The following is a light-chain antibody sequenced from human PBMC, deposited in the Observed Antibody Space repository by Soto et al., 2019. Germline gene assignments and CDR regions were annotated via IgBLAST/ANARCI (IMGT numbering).Light chain of an antibody. V-gene: IGKV1-5*03. CDR1: QSISTW. CDR3: QQYDTYSGT. J-gene: IGKJ1*01. CDR2: EVS. Sequence: DMQVTQSPSTLSASVGDRVSITCRAIQSISTWLAWYQQKPGRASKLLISEVSNLQTGVTSRFSGSGSRTEFTLTTSSLPTEDVATYYCQQYDTYSGTFGQGTKVDIK.